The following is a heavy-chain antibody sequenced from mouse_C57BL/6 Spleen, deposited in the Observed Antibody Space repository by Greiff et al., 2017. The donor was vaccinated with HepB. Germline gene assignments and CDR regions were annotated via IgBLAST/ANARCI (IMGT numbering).Heavy chain of an antibody. J-gene: IGHJ2*01. CDR3: ARERVYYDYDGYFDY. CDR2: IYPGSGST. V-gene: IGHV1-55*01. D-gene: IGHD2-4*01. CDR1: GYTFTSYW. Sequence: QVQLKQPGAELVKPGASVKMSCKASGYTFTSYWITWVKQRPGQGLEWIGDIYPGSGSTNYNEKFKSKATLTVDTSSSTAYMPLSSLTSEDSAVYYCARERVYYDYDGYFDYWGQGTTLTVSS.